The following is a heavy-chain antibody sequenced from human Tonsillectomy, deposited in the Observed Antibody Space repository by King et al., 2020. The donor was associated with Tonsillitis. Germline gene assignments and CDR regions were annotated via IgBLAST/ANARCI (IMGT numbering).Heavy chain of an antibody. CDR3: VRGPHYGDRSDYFDL. CDR2: IKQDGSET. Sequence: VQLVQSGGGLVQPGGSLRLSCGASGFTFSANWMGWVRQAPGKGLEWVANIKQDGSETYNVDSVKGRFAISRDNAKNSQYLPMNSLRVEDTALYYCVRGPHYGDRSDYFDLWGQGTLVTVSS. V-gene: IGHV3-7*04. CDR1: GFTFSANW. D-gene: IGHD4/OR15-4a*01. J-gene: IGHJ4*02.